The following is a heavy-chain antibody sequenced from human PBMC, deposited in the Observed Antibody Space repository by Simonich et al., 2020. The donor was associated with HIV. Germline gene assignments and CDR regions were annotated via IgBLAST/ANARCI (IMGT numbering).Heavy chain of an antibody. Sequence: VDLPGTSLRLSCAASGFTFSSYGMHWVRQAPGKGREWVAIIWYDGSNKYYADSVKGRFTISRDKSKNTLYLQMNSLRAEDTAMYYCAKDSIAAAGKGYYFDYWGQGTLVTVSS. CDR3: AKDSIAAAGKGYYFDY. CDR1: GFTFSSYG. J-gene: IGHJ4*02. V-gene: IGHV3-33*03. D-gene: IGHD6-13*01. CDR2: IWYDGSNK.